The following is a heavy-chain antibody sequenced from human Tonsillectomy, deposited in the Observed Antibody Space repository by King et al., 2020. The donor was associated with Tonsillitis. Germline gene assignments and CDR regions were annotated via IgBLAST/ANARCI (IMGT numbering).Heavy chain of an antibody. D-gene: IGHD2-2*01. CDR3: ARRRNSVVPVSIVYYYMDV. CDR2: VYYTGGT. Sequence: QLQESGPGLVKPSETLSLTCTVSGGSTSSYYWSWIRQPPGKGLEWIGYVYYTGGTNYNPSLKSRVTVSVNTSKNQFSLKLSSVTAADTAVYYCARRRNSVVPVSIVYYYMDVWGKGTTVTVS. CDR1: GGSTSSYY. V-gene: IGHV4-59*12. J-gene: IGHJ6*03.